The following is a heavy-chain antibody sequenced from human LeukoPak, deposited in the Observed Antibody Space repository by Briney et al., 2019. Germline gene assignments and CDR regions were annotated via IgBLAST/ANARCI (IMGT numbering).Heavy chain of an antibody. CDR3: AGLRHADDYYFDY. Sequence: ASVKVSCKASGYTFTNYYIHWVRQAPGQGLEWMGLINPNSGAATYAQKLQGRVTMTRDTSTSTLYVELSSLRFEDTAVYYCAGLRHADDYYFDYWGQGTLVTVSS. J-gene: IGHJ4*02. CDR1: GYTFTNYY. D-gene: IGHD3-3*01. V-gene: IGHV1-46*01. CDR2: INPNSGAA.